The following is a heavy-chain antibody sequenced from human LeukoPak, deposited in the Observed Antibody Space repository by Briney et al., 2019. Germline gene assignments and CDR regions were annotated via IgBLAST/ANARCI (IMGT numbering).Heavy chain of an antibody. CDR3: ARHRPMYSRWFDP. D-gene: IGHD6-13*01. CDR2: IDPSDSYT. V-gene: IGHV5-10-1*01. Sequence: GESLKISCKGSGYSFTSYWISWVRQMHGKGLEWMGRIDPSDSYTNYSPSFQGHVTISADKSISTAYLQWSSLKASDTAMYYCARHRPMYSRWFDPWGQGTLVTVSS. J-gene: IGHJ5*02. CDR1: GYSFTSYW.